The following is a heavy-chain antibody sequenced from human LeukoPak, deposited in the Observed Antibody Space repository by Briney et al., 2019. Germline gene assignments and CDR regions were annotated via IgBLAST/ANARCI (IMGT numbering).Heavy chain of an antibody. Sequence: GASVKVSCKASGYTFTDYYIHWVRQAPGQGLEWMGIINPAGGSTGYAPKFQGRVTMTRDTSTSTVYMELSSLRSEDTAVYYCARYNGDLTGGFDNWGQGTLDSVSS. CDR2: INPAGGST. CDR3: ARYNGDLTGGFDN. V-gene: IGHV1-46*01. D-gene: IGHD4-17*01. J-gene: IGHJ4*02. CDR1: GYTFTDYY.